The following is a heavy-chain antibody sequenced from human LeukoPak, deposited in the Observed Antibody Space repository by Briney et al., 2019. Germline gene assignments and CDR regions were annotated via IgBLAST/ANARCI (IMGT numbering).Heavy chain of an antibody. Sequence: PGGSLRLSCAASGFTFSDHAMNWVRHAPGKGLEWVSLISNGGDRTCYADSVKGRFTISRDNSKNMVYLQMNSLRVEDTAVYFCAKGTSTLDYWGQGTLVTVSS. D-gene: IGHD3-3*02. CDR1: GFTFSDHA. J-gene: IGHJ4*02. CDR2: ISNGGDRT. V-gene: IGHV3-23*01. CDR3: AKGTSTLDY.